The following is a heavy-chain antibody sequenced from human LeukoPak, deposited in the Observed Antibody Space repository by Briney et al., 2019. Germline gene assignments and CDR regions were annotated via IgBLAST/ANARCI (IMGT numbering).Heavy chain of an antibody. CDR2: IYYSGST. CDR1: GGSISSYY. J-gene: IGHJ4*02. CDR3: ARYSFMVRGVMEDYYFDY. Sequence: SETLSLTCTVSGGSISSYYWSWIRQPPGKGLKWIGYIYYSGSTNYNPSLKSRVTISVDTSKNQFSLKLSSVTAADTAVYYCARYSFMVRGVMEDYYFDYWGQGTLVTVSS. D-gene: IGHD3-10*01. V-gene: IGHV4-59*08.